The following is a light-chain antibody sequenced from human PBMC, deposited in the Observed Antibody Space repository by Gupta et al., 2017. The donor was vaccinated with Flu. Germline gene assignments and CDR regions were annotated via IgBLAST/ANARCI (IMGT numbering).Light chain of an antibody. CDR2: RTS. CDR1: QNINNW. J-gene: IGKJ1*01. V-gene: IGKV1-5*03. CDR3: RQESTYPWT. Sequence: PPTLSASVGDRVSITCRASQNINNWLAWYQQRPGEAPQLLIYRTSDVESEVPSRFSGGGAGTEFTLTISSLQPDDFATYYCRQESTYPWTFGQGTRVEVK.